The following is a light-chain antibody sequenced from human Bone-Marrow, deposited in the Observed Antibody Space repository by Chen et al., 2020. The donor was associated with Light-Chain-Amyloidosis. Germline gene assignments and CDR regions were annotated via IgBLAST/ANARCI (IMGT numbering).Light chain of an antibody. Sequence: VMTQSPLSLPVTPGESASISCRSSQSLLHSNVYNYLVWYPQKPGQSPQLRIYLASNWASGVPDRFSGSGSVTDFTLKISRMEAEDVGVYYCMQALQTPLAFGGGTKVGI. J-gene: IGKJ4*01. CDR3: MQALQTPLA. V-gene: IGKV2-28*01. CDR2: LAS. CDR1: QSLLHSNVYNY.